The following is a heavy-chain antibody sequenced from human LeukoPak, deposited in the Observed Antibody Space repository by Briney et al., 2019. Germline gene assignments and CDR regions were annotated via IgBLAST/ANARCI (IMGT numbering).Heavy chain of an antibody. Sequence: ASVKVSCKASGYTFTGYYLHWVRQAPGQGLEWMGWIHPNSGGTNSAQKFQGRVTMTRDTSISTAYMELSRLRSDDTAVYYCARENDGSGSNYFDYWGQGNLVTVSS. CDR2: IHPNSGGT. CDR3: ARENDGSGSNYFDY. CDR1: GYTFTGYY. D-gene: IGHD3-10*01. V-gene: IGHV1-2*02. J-gene: IGHJ4*02.